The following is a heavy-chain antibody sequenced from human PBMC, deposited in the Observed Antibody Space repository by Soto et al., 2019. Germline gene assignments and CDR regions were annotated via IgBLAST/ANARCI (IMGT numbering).Heavy chain of an antibody. CDR3: TKRLNDVSKPGSWLDP. D-gene: IGHD1-1*01. J-gene: IGHJ5*02. CDR1: EYSFANQW. V-gene: IGHV5-51*01. Sequence: GESLKISCKGSEYSFANQWIGWVRQMPGKGLEWVGIISPDTSRTLYSPSLQGQVTISVDKSISTVYLQWNSLKASDTAMYYCTKRLNDVSKPGSWLDPRGQGTLVTVSS. CDR2: ISPDTSRT.